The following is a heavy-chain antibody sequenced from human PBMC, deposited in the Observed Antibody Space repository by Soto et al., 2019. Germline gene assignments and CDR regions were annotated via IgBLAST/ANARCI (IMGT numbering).Heavy chain of an antibody. J-gene: IGHJ4*02. CDR1: GFSLTTSGVG. Sequence: QITLKESGPTVVKPTETLTLTCTFSGFSLTTSGVGVGWVRQSPGKAPEWLALIYWDDDKRYSTSLNSRVITTKDTSKNQVVLTMANVDPADTATYYCAHRVLRTVFGLVTTTAIYFDFWGPGTPVVVSS. D-gene: IGHD3-3*01. CDR3: AHRVLRTVFGLVTTTAIYFDF. CDR2: IYWDDDK. V-gene: IGHV2-5*02.